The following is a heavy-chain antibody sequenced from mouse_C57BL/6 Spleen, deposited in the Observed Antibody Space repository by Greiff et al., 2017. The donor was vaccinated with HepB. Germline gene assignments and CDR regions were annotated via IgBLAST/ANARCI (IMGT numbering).Heavy chain of an antibody. D-gene: IGHD4-1*01. CDR1: GYAFRSSW. Sequence: QVQLQQSGPELVKPGASVKISCKVSGYAFRSSWMNWVKQRPGKGLEWIGRIYPGDGDTNYNGKFKGKATLTADKSSSTAYMELSSLTSEDSAVYFCARSELDYWGQGTTLTVSS. J-gene: IGHJ2*01. V-gene: IGHV1-82*01. CDR3: ARSELDY. CDR2: IYPGDGDT.